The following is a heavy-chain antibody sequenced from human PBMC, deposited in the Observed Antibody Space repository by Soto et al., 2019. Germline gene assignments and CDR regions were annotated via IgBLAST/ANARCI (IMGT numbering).Heavy chain of an antibody. J-gene: IGHJ6*02. V-gene: IGHV5-51*01. D-gene: IGHD6-13*01. CDR1: GYSFTSYW. Sequence: PGESLKISCKGSGYSFTSYWIGWVRQMPGKGLEWMGIIYPGDSDTRYSPSFQGQVTTSADKSISTAYLQWSSLKASDTAMYYCARVPGIAAAESWSGYYYYYYGMDVWGQGTTVTVSS. CDR2: IYPGDSDT. CDR3: ARVPGIAAAESWSGYYYYYYGMDV.